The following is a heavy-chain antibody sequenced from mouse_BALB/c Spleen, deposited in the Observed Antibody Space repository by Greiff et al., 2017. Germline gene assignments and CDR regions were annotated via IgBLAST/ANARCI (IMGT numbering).Heavy chain of an antibody. D-gene: IGHD2-4*01. J-gene: IGHJ3*01. Sequence: EVQLQESGPSLVKPSQSLSLTCSVTGYSITSGYYWNWIRQFPGNKLEWMGYISYDGSNNYNPSLKNRISITRDTSKNQFFLKLNSVTTEDTATYYCARVYYDYDEGVRFAYWGQGTLVTVSA. CDR2: ISYDGSN. V-gene: IGHV3-6*02. CDR3: ARVYYDYDEGVRFAY. CDR1: GYSITSGYY.